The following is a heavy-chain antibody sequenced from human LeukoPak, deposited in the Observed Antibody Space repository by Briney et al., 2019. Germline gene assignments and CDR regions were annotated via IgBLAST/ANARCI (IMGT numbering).Heavy chain of an antibody. CDR1: GITFSGYY. CDR3: ARSGYIYGNDY. CDR2: INHNSGGT. Sequence: ASVKVSCKASGITFSGYYIHWVRQAPGQGLEWMGWINHNSGGTNYAQKFQGRVTMTRDTSISTVYMELGRLRSDDTAMYYCARSGYIYGNDYWGQGTLVTVSS. D-gene: IGHD5-18*01. V-gene: IGHV1-2*02. J-gene: IGHJ4*02.